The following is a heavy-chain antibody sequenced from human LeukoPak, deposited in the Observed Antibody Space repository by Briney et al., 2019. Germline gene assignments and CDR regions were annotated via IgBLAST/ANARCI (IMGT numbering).Heavy chain of an antibody. J-gene: IGHJ6*01. CDR3: ARDRSSSWDYYYGMDV. D-gene: IGHD6-13*01. CDR1: GFTFSSYS. Sequence: GGSLRVSCAASGFTFSSYSMNWVRQAPGKGLEWVSSISSSSSYIYYADSVKGRFTISRDNAKNSLYLQMNSLRAEDTAVYYCARDRSSSWDYYYGMDVWGQGTADPVSS. V-gene: IGHV3-21*01. CDR2: ISSSSSYI.